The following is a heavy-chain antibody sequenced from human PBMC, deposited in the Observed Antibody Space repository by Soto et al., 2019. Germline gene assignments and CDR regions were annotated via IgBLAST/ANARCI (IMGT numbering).Heavy chain of an antibody. D-gene: IGHD6-13*01. V-gene: IGHV1-69*12. Sequence: QVQLVQSGAEVKKPGSSVKVSCKASGGTFSSYAISWVRQAPGQGLEWMGGIIPIFGTANYAQKFQGRVTTTADEYTSTADMEVSSRRSEDTAVYYCARVYGLGAAGYWFDPWRQGTLVTVSS. CDR3: ARVYGLGAAGYWFDP. CDR1: GGTFSSYA. J-gene: IGHJ5*02. CDR2: IIPIFGTA.